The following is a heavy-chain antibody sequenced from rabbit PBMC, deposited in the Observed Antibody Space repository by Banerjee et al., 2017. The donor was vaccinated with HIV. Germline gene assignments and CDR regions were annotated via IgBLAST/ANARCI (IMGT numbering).Heavy chain of an antibody. Sequence: QQQLEESGGGLVKPGGTLTLTCKASGIDFSDNYAMCWVRQAPGKGLELIACIYTGDDNTWYASWVNGRFTISRNTNQNTVDLKMTSLTAADTATYFCARESGDAGYGYVQYFNLWGPGTLVTVS. V-gene: IGHV1S43*01. CDR3: ARESGDAGYGYVQYFNL. J-gene: IGHJ4*01. D-gene: IGHD6-1*01. CDR1: GIDFSDNYA. CDR2: IYTGDDNT.